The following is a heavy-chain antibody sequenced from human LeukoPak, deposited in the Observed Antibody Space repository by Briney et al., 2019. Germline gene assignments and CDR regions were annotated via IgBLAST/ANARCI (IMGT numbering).Heavy chain of an antibody. D-gene: IGHD3-10*01. CDR2: IYSGGST. J-gene: IGHJ6*02. CDR1: GLIVSSNY. CDR3: ARAVVRGVISYYGMDV. Sequence: PGGSLRLSCAASGLIVSSNYMSRVRQAPGKGLEWVSVIYSGGSTYYADSVKGRFTISRDNSKNTLYLQMNSLRAEDTAVYYCARAVVRGVISYYGMDVWGQGTTVTVSS. V-gene: IGHV3-53*01.